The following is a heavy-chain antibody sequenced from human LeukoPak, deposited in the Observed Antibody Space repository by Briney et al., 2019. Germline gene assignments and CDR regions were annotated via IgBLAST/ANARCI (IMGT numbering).Heavy chain of an antibody. J-gene: IGHJ3*02. D-gene: IGHD5-12*01. CDR1: GFTFRNAW. Sequence: GGSLRLSCAASGFTFRNAWRSWVRQAPGKGLEWVGLIKSKIDGGTKDYATTVKGRFTISRDDSKNTLYMQMNSLKTEDTAVYYCTTGESGIVTTIRIEPDAFDIWGQGTMVTVSS. V-gene: IGHV3-15*01. CDR3: TTGESGIVTTIRIEPDAFDI. CDR2: IKSKIDGGTK.